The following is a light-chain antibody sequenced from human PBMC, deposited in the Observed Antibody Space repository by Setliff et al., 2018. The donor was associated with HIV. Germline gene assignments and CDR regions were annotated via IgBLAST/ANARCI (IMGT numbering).Light chain of an antibody. CDR2: DVN. CDR1: SSDVGYYHY. CDR3: SSCVSSNNNYV. V-gene: IGLV2-14*03. Sequence: SALTQPASVSGSPGQSITISCTGTSSDVGYYHYVSWYQQHPGKAPKLVIYDVNDRPSGVSDRFSGSKSGNTASLTISGLQPEDEADYYCSSCVSSNNNYVFGTGTKVTVL. J-gene: IGLJ1*01.